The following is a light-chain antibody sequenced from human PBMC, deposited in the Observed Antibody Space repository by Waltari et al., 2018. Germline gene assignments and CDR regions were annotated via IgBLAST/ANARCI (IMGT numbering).Light chain of an antibody. Sequence: IVLTQSPGTLSLSPGERATLSCRASQSINTFLAWYQQRPGQAPRLLIYATSSRATGIPDRFSGSGSGTDFSLTISRLEPEDFAVYFCQHYVRLPAMFGQGTKVEIK. CDR2: ATS. J-gene: IGKJ1*01. CDR1: QSINTF. CDR3: QHYVRLPAM. V-gene: IGKV3-20*01.